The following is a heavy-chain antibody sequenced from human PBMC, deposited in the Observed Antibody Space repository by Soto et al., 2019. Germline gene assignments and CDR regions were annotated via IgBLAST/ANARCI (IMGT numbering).Heavy chain of an antibody. CDR3: TTDQGNSSSWYYFDY. CDR1: GFTISNAW. Sequence: EVQLVESGGGLVKPGGTLRLSCAASGFTISNAWLSWVRQPPGKGLEGVGRIKSKTDGGTTDYAAPVKGRFTIARNESKNTLYLQLNSLKTEDTAVYFCTTDQGNSSSWYYFDYWGQGTLVTVSS. D-gene: IGHD6-13*01. CDR2: IKSKTDGGTT. V-gene: IGHV3-15*01. J-gene: IGHJ4*02.